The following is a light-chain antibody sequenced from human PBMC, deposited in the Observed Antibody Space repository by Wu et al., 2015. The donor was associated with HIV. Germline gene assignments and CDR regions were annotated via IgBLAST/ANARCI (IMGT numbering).Light chain of an antibody. CDR1: QDIDKY. J-gene: IGKJ4*01. V-gene: IGKV1-33*01. CDR3: QHYDNTPLT. Sequence: IQMTQSPSSLSASVGDRVTITCQASQDIDKYLSWYQQKPGKAPKLLIYDASNLETGVPSRFSGSGYGTHFTFTISSLQPEDMATYYCQHYDNTPLTFGGGPRWRSN. CDR2: DAS.